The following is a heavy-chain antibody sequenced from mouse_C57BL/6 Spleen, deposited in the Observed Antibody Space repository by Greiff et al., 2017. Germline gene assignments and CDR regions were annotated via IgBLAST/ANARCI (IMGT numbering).Heavy chain of an antibody. V-gene: IGHV1-81*01. CDR1: GYTFTSYG. J-gene: IGHJ3*01. Sequence: QVQLQQSGAELARPGASVKLSCKASGYTFTSYGISWVKQRTGQGLEWIGEIYPRSGTTYYNEKFKGKATLTADKSSSTAYMELRSLTSEDSAVYFCAGEDYYGSSFAWFAYWGQGTLVTVSA. CDR2: IYPRSGTT. CDR3: AGEDYYGSSFAWFAY. D-gene: IGHD1-1*01.